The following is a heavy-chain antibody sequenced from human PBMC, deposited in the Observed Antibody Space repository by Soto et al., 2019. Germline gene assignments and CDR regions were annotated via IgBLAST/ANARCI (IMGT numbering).Heavy chain of an antibody. CDR3: ARDLRDWNDRSAFDI. CDR1: GGSISSYY. D-gene: IGHD1-1*01. Sequence: SETLSLTCTVSGGSISSYYWSWIRQPPGKGLVWIGFIYYSGSTNYNPSLKSRVTISVDMSKNQFSLKLSSVTAADAAVYYCARDLRDWNDRSAFDIWGQGTMVTVSS. V-gene: IGHV4-59*01. J-gene: IGHJ3*02. CDR2: IYYSGST.